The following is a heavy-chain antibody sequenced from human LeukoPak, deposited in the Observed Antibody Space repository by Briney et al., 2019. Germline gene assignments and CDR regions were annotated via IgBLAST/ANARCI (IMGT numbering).Heavy chain of an antibody. V-gene: IGHV3-23*01. J-gene: IGHJ4*02. D-gene: IGHD3-10*02. Sequence: PGGSLRLSCAASGFTFSNNAMIWVRQAPGKGLQWVSSLIGRDGSTYYADFVKGRFTISGDNSKNTLYLQMNSLRAEDTAIYYCARTIFSDFWGQGTLVTVSS. CDR3: ARTIFSDF. CDR1: GFTFSNNA. CDR2: LIGRDGST.